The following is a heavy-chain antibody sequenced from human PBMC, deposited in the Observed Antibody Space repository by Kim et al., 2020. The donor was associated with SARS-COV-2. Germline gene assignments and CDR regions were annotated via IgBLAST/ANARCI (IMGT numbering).Heavy chain of an antibody. CDR1: GGSISSGGYY. J-gene: IGHJ6*02. CDR2: IYYSGST. CDR3: ANLWFGELRVKPHSSGMDV. V-gene: IGHV4-31*03. D-gene: IGHD3-10*01. Sequence: SETLSLTCTVSGGSISSGGYYWSWIRQHPGKGLEWIGYIYYSGSTYYNPSLKSRVTISVDTSKNQFSLKLSSVTAADTAVYYCANLWFGELRVKPHSSGMDVWGQGTTVTVSS.